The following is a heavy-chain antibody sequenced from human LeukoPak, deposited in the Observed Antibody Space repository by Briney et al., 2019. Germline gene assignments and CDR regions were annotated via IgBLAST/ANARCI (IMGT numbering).Heavy chain of an antibody. CDR2: IYYSGST. J-gene: IGHJ4*02. Sequence: PSQTLSLTCIVSGGSISSGGYYWSWIRQHPGKGLEWIGYIYYSGSTYYNPSLKSRVTISVDTSKNQFSLKLSSVTAADTAVYYCARSMGSSTSCYRGCYYYFDYWGQGTLVTVSS. V-gene: IGHV4-31*03. CDR3: ARSMGSSTSCYRGCYYYFDY. CDR1: GGSISSGGYY. D-gene: IGHD2-2*02.